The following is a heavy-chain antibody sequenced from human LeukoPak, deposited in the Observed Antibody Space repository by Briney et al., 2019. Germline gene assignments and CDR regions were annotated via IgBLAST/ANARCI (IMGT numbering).Heavy chain of an antibody. J-gene: IGHJ4*02. Sequence: PSETLSLTCTVSGGSISSSSYYWGWIRQPPGKGLEWIGSIYYSGSTYYNPSLKSRVTISVDTSKNQFSLKLSSVTAADTAVYYCARDKTYCSSTSCSLFDYWGQGTLVTVSS. CDR1: GGSISSSSYY. CDR2: IYYSGST. D-gene: IGHD2-2*01. CDR3: ARDKTYCSSTSCSLFDY. V-gene: IGHV4-39*02.